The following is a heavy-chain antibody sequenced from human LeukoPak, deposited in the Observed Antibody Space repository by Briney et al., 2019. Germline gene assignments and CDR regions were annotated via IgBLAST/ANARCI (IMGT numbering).Heavy chain of an antibody. CDR2: IGTAGDT. J-gene: IGHJ4*02. Sequence: PGGSLRLSCAASGFTFSSYDMHWVRQATGKGLEWDSAIGTAGDTYYPGSVKGRFTISRENAKNSLYLQMNSLRAGDTAVYYCARLVAVAGSYYFDYWGQGTLVTVSS. D-gene: IGHD6-19*01. CDR1: GFTFSSYD. V-gene: IGHV3-13*01. CDR3: ARLVAVAGSYYFDY.